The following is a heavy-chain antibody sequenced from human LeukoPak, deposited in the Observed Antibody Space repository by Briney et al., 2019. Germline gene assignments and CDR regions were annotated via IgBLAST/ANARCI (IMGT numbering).Heavy chain of an antibody. CDR3: ARAPLESYYGATLFDY. Sequence: ASVKVSCKASGYTFTSYYMHWVRQAPGQGLEWMGIINPSGGSTSYAQKFQGRVTMTRDMSTSTVYMELSSLRSEDTAVYHCARAPLESYYGATLFDYWGQGTLVTVSS. CDR2: INPSGGST. J-gene: IGHJ4*02. D-gene: IGHD4/OR15-4a*01. CDR1: GYTFTSYY. V-gene: IGHV1-46*01.